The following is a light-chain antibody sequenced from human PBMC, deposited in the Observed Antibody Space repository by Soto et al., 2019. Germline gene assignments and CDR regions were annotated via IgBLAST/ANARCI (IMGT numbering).Light chain of an antibody. CDR2: DDN. CDR3: QVWGSSSDHVI. CDR1: NIGSKS. J-gene: IGLJ2*01. V-gene: IGLV3-21*04. Sequence: SYELTQPPSVSVAPGKTARMTCGGNNIGSKSVHWYQQKPGQAPVVVIYDDNDRPSGIPERFSGSNSGNTATLTISRVEVGDEADYYCQVWGSSSDHVIFGGGSKVTVL.